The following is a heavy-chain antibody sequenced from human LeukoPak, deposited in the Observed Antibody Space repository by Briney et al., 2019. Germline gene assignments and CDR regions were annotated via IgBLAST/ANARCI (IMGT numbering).Heavy chain of an antibody. J-gene: IGHJ3*02. CDR2: IYYSGST. V-gene: IGHV4-59*08. Sequence: SETLSLTCTVSGGSIRSYYWSWIREPPGKGLEGIGYIYYSGSTNYNPSLKSRVTISVDTSKNQFSLKLSSVNAADTAVYYCARHITYYYDSSGYPDAFDIWGQGTMVTVSS. CDR3: ARHITYYYDSSGYPDAFDI. D-gene: IGHD3-22*01. CDR1: GGSIRSYY.